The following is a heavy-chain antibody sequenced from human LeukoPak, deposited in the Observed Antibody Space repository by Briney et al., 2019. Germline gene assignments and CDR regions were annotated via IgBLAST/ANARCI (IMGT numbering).Heavy chain of an antibody. Sequence: SETLSLTCAVYGGSFSGYYWSWIRQPPGKGLEWIGEINHSGSTNYNPSLKSRVTISVDTSKNQFSLQLNSVTPEDTAVYYCARSPGGYYDSSGYLNWFDPWGQGTLVTVSS. V-gene: IGHV4-34*01. CDR2: INHSGST. CDR1: GGSFSGYY. D-gene: IGHD3-22*01. CDR3: ARSPGGYYDSSGYLNWFDP. J-gene: IGHJ5*02.